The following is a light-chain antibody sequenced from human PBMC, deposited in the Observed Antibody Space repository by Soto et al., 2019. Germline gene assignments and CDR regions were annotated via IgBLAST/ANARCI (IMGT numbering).Light chain of an antibody. Sequence: VLTQSPGTLSLSPGERATLSCRASQSVNGNYLAWYQQKPGQAPRLLIYDTSSRATGIPDRFSGSGSGTDFTLTISRLEPEDFAVYYCQQCGSLPGTFGQGTKVDIK. J-gene: IGKJ1*01. CDR3: QQCGSLPGT. CDR1: QSVNGNY. CDR2: DTS. V-gene: IGKV3-20*01.